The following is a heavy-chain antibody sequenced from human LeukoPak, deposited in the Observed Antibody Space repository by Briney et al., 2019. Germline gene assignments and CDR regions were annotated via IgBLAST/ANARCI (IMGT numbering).Heavy chain of an antibody. Sequence: PGGSLRLSCAASGFTFSSYSMNWVRQAPGKGLEWVAFIRYDGSNKYYADSVKGRFTISRDNSKNTLYLQMNSLRAEDTAVYYCAAPPTASIGYWGQGTLVTVSS. CDR1: GFTFSSYS. V-gene: IGHV3-30*02. D-gene: IGHD4-17*01. J-gene: IGHJ4*02. CDR2: IRYDGSNK. CDR3: AAPPTASIGY.